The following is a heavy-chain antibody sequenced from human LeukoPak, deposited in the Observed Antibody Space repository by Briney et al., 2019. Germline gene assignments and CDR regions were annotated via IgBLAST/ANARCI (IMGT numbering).Heavy chain of an antibody. J-gene: IGHJ4*02. CDR3: AKDLTDTAMVEGFDY. CDR1: GFTFSSYW. D-gene: IGHD5-18*01. V-gene: IGHV3-23*01. Sequence: PGGSLRLSCAASGFTFSSYWMRWVRQAPGKGLEWVSAISGSGGSTYYADSVKGRFTISRDNSKNTLYLQMNSLRAEDTAVYYCAKDLTDTAMVEGFDYWGQGTLVTVSS. CDR2: ISGSGGST.